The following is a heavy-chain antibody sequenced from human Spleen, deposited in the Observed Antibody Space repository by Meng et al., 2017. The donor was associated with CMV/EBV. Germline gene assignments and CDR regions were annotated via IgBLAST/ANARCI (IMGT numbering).Heavy chain of an antibody. CDR1: GFTFSDYY. CDR3: GRDGCTSHSCKGFVIQY. CDR2: ISSSDGTI. V-gene: IGHV3-11*01. J-gene: IGHJ1*01. D-gene: IGHD2-2*01. Sequence: GESLKISCTASGFTFSDYYMSWIRQAPGKGLEWISYISSSDGTIYYADSVKGRFTISRDNAKNSLYLPMNSLRADDTAMYYCGRDGCTSHSCKGFVIQYWGQGTLVTVSS.